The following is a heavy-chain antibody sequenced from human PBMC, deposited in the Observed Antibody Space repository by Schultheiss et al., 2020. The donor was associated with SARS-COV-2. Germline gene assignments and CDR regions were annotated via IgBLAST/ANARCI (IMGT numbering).Heavy chain of an antibody. Sequence: GESLKISCAASGFTFSSYAMHWVRQAPGKGLEWVAVISYDGSNKYYADSVKGRFTISRDNSKNTLYLQMNSLRAEDTAVYYCARGTERLKQWLHPGLELGYYGMDVWGQGTTVTVSS. CDR2: ISYDGSNK. CDR1: GFTFSSYA. D-gene: IGHD6-19*01. CDR3: ARGTERLKQWLHPGLELGYYGMDV. J-gene: IGHJ6*02. V-gene: IGHV3-30*01.